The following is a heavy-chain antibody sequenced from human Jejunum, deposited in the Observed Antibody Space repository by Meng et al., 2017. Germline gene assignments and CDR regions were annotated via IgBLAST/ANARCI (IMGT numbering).Heavy chain of an antibody. CDR3: AGGGLVRSTRGYFDY. D-gene: IGHD1-26*01. CDR1: GDRFSSNSAG. Sequence: QIQLQQSGPGLVKTSQTLSLTCAISGDRFSSNSAGWNWIRQSPSRGLEWLGRTNYRSKWYIDYAVSVKSRITINPDTSKNQFSLHLNSVTPEDTAVYYCAGGGLVRSTRGYFDYWGQGTLVTVSS. V-gene: IGHV6-1*01. J-gene: IGHJ4*02. CDR2: TNYRSKWYI.